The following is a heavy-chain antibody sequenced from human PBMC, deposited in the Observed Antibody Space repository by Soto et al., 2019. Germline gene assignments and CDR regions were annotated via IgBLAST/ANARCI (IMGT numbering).Heavy chain of an antibody. V-gene: IGHV3-23*01. D-gene: IGHD1-1*01. Sequence: PGVSLRVSCAAAGCTFISYAMSWVRQAPGKGLEWVSAISGSGGSTYYADSVKGRFTISRDNSKNTLYLQMNSLRAEDTAVYYCAKTLQARGWFDPWGQGTLVTVSS. CDR1: GCTFISYA. CDR3: AKTLQARGWFDP. J-gene: IGHJ5*02. CDR2: ISGSGGST.